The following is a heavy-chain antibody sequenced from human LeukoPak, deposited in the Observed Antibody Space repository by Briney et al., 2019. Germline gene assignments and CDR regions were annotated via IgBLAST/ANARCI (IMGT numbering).Heavy chain of an antibody. CDR3: ARVRLLSDSSGYPRRSYYMDV. Sequence: PGGSLRLSCAASGFTFSSYSMSWVRQAPGKGLEWGSYISSSSITIYYAASVKGRFTIYRDNAKNSLYLQMNSLRAEDTAVYYCARVRLLSDSSGYPRRSYYMDVWGKGTTVTVSS. D-gene: IGHD3-22*01. J-gene: IGHJ6*03. CDR1: GFTFSSYS. CDR2: ISSSSITI. V-gene: IGHV3-48*01.